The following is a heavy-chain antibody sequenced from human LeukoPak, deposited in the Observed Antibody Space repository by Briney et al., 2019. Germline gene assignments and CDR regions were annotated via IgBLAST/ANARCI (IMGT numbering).Heavy chain of an antibody. J-gene: IGHJ4*02. CDR2: INSDGSST. CDR1: GFTFSSYW. V-gene: IGHV3-74*01. CDR3: ARDGYDSSGYADY. D-gene: IGHD3-22*01. Sequence: GVLRLSCAASGFTFSSYWMHWVRQAPGKGLVWVSRINSDGSSTSYADSVKGRFTISRDNAKNTLYLQMNSLRAEDTAVYYCARDGYDSSGYADYWGQGTLVTVSS.